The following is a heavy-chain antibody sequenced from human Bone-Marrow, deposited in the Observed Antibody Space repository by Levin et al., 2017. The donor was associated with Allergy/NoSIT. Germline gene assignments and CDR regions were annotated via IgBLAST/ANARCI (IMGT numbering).Heavy chain of an antibody. J-gene: IGHJ3*01. CDR3: ARQAAGPDAFDV. CDR2: IYPGDSDT. CDR1: ADIFSNYW. D-gene: IGHD6-13*01. Sequence: GGSLRLSCQVSADIFSNYWVAWVRQMPGKGLEWMGIIYPGDSDTRYSPSVQGQVTISVDKSTSTAYLQWNSLKASDTAMYYCARQAAGPDAFDVWGQGTMVTVSS. V-gene: IGHV5-51*01.